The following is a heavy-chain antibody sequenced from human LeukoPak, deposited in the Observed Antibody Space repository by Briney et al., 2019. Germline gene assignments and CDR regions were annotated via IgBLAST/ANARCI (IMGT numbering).Heavy chain of an antibody. D-gene: IGHD3-3*01. CDR2: IYHSGST. Sequence: SETLSLTCTVSGGSISGYYWSWIRQPPGKGLEWIGYIYHSGSTNYNPSLKSRVTTSVDTSKNQFSLKLSSVTAADTAVYYCARRPSGPFDYWGQGTLVIVSS. V-gene: IGHV4-59*08. J-gene: IGHJ4*02. CDR3: ARRPSGPFDY. CDR1: GGSISGYY.